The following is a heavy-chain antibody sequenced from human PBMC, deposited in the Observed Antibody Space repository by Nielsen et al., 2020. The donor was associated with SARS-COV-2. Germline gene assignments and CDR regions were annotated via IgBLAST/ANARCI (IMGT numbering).Heavy chain of an antibody. D-gene: IGHD2-2*01. CDR1: GYSFTSYG. Sequence: GESLKISCKGSGYSFTSYGLSWVRQAPGLGPEWMGWISVYNGYTNYAQKLQGRVTMTTDTSTSTAYMELRSLRSDDTAVYYCARTPKDDSGAGPAAHVPYGLDVWGQGTTVTVSS. CDR3: ARTPKDDSGAGPAAHVPYGLDV. J-gene: IGHJ6*01. V-gene: IGHV1-18*01. CDR2: ISVYNGYT.